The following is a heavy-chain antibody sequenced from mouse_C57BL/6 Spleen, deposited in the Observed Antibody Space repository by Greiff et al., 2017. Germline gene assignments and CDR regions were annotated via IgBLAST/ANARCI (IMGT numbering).Heavy chain of an antibody. Sequence: VQLQQSGAELARPGASVKLSCKASGYTFTSSGISWVKQRTGQGLEWIGEIYPRSGNTYYNEKFKGKATLTADKSSSTAYIELRSLTSEDSAVYFCARGGDYGGFDYWGQGTTLTVSS. V-gene: IGHV1-81*01. CDR1: GYTFTSSG. D-gene: IGHD1-1*01. CDR3: ARGGDYGGFDY. CDR2: IYPRSGNT. J-gene: IGHJ2*01.